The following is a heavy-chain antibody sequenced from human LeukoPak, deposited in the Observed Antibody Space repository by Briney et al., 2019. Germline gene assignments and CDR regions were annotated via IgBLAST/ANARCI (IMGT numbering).Heavy chain of an antibody. J-gene: IGHJ5*02. Sequence: PSETLSLTCTVSGDSISSDNYFWSWIRQPAGKGLEWIGRIYTSGSTNYNPSLKSRVTISVDTSKNQFSLKLSSVTAADTAVYYCARDQRYCSGGSCYPDWFDPWGQGTLVTVSS. V-gene: IGHV4-61*02. D-gene: IGHD2-15*01. CDR3: ARDQRYCSGGSCYPDWFDP. CDR1: GDSISSDNYF. CDR2: IYTSGST.